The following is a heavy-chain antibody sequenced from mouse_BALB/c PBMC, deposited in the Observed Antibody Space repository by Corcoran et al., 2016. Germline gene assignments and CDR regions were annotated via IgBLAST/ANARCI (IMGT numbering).Heavy chain of an antibody. V-gene: IGHV9-3-1*01. CDR2: INTYTGEP. CDR3: AQGGNYAMDY. CDR1: GYTFTNYG. J-gene: IGHJ4*01. Sequence: QIQLVQSGPELKKPGETVKISCKASGYTFTNYGMNWVKQAPGKGLKWMGWINTYTGEPTYADDFKGRFAFSLETSASTAYLQINNLKNEDTATYFCAQGGNYAMDYWGQRTSVTVSS.